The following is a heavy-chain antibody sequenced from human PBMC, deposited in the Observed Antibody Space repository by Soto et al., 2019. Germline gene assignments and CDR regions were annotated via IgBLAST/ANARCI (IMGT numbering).Heavy chain of an antibody. CDR1: GYTLTELS. D-gene: IGHD6-13*01. Sequence: ASVEVSCKXSGYTLTELSMHWVRQAPGKGLEWMGGFDPEDGETIYAQKFQGRVTMTEDTSTDTAYMELSSLRSEDTAVHYCAKLIAAAGTDWFDPWGQGTLVTVSS. CDR3: AKLIAAAGTDWFDP. V-gene: IGHV1-24*01. CDR2: FDPEDGET. J-gene: IGHJ5*02.